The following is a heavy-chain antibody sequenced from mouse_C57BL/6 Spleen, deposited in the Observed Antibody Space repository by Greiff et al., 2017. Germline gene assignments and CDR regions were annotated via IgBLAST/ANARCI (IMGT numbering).Heavy chain of an antibody. CDR3: TGGVANWDSSMDY. V-gene: IGHV6-3*01. D-gene: IGHD4-1*01. CDR2: IRLKSDNYAT. J-gene: IGHJ4*01. Sequence: EVKLVESGGGLVQPGGSMKLSCVASGFTFSNYWMNWVRQSPEKGLEWVAQIRLKSDNYATHYAESVKGRFTISRDDSKSSVYLQMNNLRAEDTGIYYCTGGVANWDSSMDYWGQGTSVTVSS. CDR1: GFTFSNYW.